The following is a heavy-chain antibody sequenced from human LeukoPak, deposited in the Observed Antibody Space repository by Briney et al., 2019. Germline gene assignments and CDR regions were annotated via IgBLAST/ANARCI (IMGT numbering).Heavy chain of an antibody. CDR1: GGSISSYY. CDR3: ASSTYYDFWSGYLGYYYGMDV. Sequence: ETLSLTCTVSGGSISSYYWSWIRQPPGKGLEWIGYIYYSGSTNYNPSLKSRVTISVDTSKNQFSLKLSSVTAADTAVYYCASSTYYDFWSGYLGYYYGMDVWGQGTTVTVSS. D-gene: IGHD3-3*01. V-gene: IGHV4-59*01. CDR2: IYYSGST. J-gene: IGHJ6*02.